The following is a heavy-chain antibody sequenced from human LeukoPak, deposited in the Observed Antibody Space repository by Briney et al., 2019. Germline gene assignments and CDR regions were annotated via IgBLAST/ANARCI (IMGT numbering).Heavy chain of an antibody. V-gene: IGHV4-61*02. D-gene: IGHD3-22*01. CDR2: IYTSGST. J-gene: IGHJ4*02. CDR3: ARGPYYYDSNGAEY. Sequence: PSETLSLTCTVSGGSISSGSYYWSWIRQPAGKGLEWIGRIYTSGSTNYNPSLKSRVTISVDTSKNQFSLKLSSVTAADTAVYYCARGPYYYDSNGAEYWGQGTLVTVSS. CDR1: GGSISSGSYY.